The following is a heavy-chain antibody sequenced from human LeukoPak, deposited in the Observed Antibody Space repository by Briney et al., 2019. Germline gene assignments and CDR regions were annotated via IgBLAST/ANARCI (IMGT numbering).Heavy chain of an antibody. CDR3: AHRRRLHYYYDSSGYYDY. CDR2: IYWNDDK. V-gene: IGHV2-5*01. Sequence: SGPTLVNPTQTLTLTCTFSGFSLSTSGVGVGWIRQPPGKALEWLALIYWNDDKRYSPSLKSRLTITRDTSKNQVVLTMTNMDPVDTATYYCAHRRRLHYYYDSSGYYDYWGQGTLVTVSS. J-gene: IGHJ4*02. CDR1: GFSLSTSGVG. D-gene: IGHD3-22*01.